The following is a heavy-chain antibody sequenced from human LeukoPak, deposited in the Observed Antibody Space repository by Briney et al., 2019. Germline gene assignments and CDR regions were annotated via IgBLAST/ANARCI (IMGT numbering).Heavy chain of an antibody. J-gene: IGHJ4*02. D-gene: IGHD3-10*01. CDR1: GGSISSVDYP. CDR3: ARGFYGSGSQFDY. V-gene: IGHV4-30-2*01. Sequence: PSETLSLTCAVFGGSISSVDYPWSWIRQPPAKGLEWIVYIFHTGHTSYHPSLNRRVTISVDMSKNQLSLKLSSVTAADTAVYYCARGFYGSGSQFDYWGQGTLVTVSS. CDR2: IFHTGHT.